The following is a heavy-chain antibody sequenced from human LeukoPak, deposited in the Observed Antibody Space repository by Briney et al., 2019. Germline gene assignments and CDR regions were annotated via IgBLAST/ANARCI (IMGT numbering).Heavy chain of an antibody. Sequence: PGGSLRLSCAASGFTFSSYWMSWVRQAPGKGLEWVANIKQDGSEKYYVDSVKGRFTISRDNAKNSLYLQMNSLRAEDTAVYYCAREVTMVRGVPGEDVWGQGTTVTVSS. CDR2: IKQDGSEK. J-gene: IGHJ6*02. CDR1: GFTFSSYW. CDR3: AREVTMVRGVPGEDV. D-gene: IGHD3-10*01. V-gene: IGHV3-7*03.